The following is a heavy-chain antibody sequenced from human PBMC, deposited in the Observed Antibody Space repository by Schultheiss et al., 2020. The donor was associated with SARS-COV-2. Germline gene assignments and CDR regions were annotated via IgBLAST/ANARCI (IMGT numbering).Heavy chain of an antibody. Sequence: SQTLSLTCTVSGGSISSSSYYWGWIRQPPGKGLEWIGSIYYSGSTNYNPSLKSRVTMSVDTSKNQFSLKLSSVTAADTAVYYCARGPGQFIDYWGQGTLVTVSS. CDR1: GGSISSSSYY. V-gene: IGHV4-39*07. CDR2: IYYSGST. CDR3: ARGPGQFIDY. D-gene: IGHD3-10*01. J-gene: IGHJ4*02.